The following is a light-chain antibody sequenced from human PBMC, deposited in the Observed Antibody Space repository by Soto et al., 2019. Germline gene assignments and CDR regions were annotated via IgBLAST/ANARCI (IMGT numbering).Light chain of an antibody. CDR3: QQYNSHSSYT. J-gene: IGKJ2*01. V-gene: IGKV1-5*03. Sequence: DIQMTQSPSTLSASVGDRVTITCRASQSINTWLAWYQQKPGKAPKLLIYKASSLGSGVPSRFSGSGSGTHFTLTISSLQPDDFSIYYCQQYNSHSSYTFGQGTKLEIK. CDR2: KAS. CDR1: QSINTW.